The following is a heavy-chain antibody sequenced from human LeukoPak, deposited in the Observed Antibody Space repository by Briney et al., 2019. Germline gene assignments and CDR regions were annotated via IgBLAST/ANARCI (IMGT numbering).Heavy chain of an antibody. CDR1: GGSISGYY. CDR3: ARTSSGWYYFDY. D-gene: IGHD6-19*01. V-gene: IGHV4-39*01. Sequence: SETLSLTCFVSGGSISGYYWGWIRQPPGKGLEWIGSIYYSGSTYYNPSLKSRVTISVDTSKNQFSLKLSSVTAADTAVYYCARTSSGWYYFDYWGQGTLVTVSS. J-gene: IGHJ4*02. CDR2: IYYSGST.